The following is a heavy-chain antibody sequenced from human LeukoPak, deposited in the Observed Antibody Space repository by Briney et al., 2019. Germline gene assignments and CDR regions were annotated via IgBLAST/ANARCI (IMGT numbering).Heavy chain of an antibody. J-gene: IGHJ4*02. Sequence: SETLSLTCAVSRGSITNSSCYWGWIRQPPGKGLEWIGGIYYTGTTYYSPSLNSRITISMDTSKKQFSLRLASVTAADTAVYYCARRAVVPAAVSYFDNWGQGTLVTVSS. V-gene: IGHV4-39*01. CDR2: IYYTGTT. D-gene: IGHD2-2*01. CDR1: RGSITNSSCY. CDR3: ARRAVVPAAVSYFDN.